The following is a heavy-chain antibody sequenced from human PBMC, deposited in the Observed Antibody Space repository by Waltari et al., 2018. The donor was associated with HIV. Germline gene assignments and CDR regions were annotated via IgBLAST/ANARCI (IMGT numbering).Heavy chain of an antibody. CDR3: ARGYRADAFDI. D-gene: IGHD2-2*01. CDR2: ISSSSSYI. V-gene: IGHV3-21*01. Sequence: EVQLVESGGGLVKPGGSLRLSCAASGFTFSSYSMNWVRQAPGKGLEWVSAISSSSSYIYYADSVKGRCTIARDNAKNSLYLQMNSLRAEDTAVYYCARGYRADAFDIWGQGTMVTVSS. CDR1: GFTFSSYS. J-gene: IGHJ3*02.